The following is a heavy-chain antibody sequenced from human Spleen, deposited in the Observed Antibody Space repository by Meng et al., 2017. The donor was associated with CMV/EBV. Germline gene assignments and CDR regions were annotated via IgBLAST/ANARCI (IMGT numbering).Heavy chain of an antibody. V-gene: IGHV3-13*01. Sequence: GESLKISCAASGFTFSSYDMHWVRQATGKGLEWVSAIGTAGDTYYPGSVKGRFTISRENAKNSLYLQMNSLRAGDTAVYYCASMTTNYYGMDVWGQGTTVTVSS. CDR3: ASMTTNYYGMDV. J-gene: IGHJ6*02. D-gene: IGHD4-11*01. CDR2: IGTAGDT. CDR1: GFTFSSYD.